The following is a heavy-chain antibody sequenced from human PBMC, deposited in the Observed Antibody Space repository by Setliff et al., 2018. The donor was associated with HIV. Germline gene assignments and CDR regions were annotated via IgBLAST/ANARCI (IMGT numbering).Heavy chain of an antibody. CDR3: ARPNYYDSSGSFGY. Sequence: PGGSLRLSCAASGFTFSSYAMSWVRQAPGKGLEWVSAISGSGGSTYYADSVKGRFTISRDNAKNSLYLQMNSLRAEDTAVYYCARPNYYDSSGSFGYWGQGTLVTVSS. V-gene: IGHV3-23*01. J-gene: IGHJ4*02. D-gene: IGHD3-22*01. CDR1: GFTFSSYA. CDR2: ISGSGGST.